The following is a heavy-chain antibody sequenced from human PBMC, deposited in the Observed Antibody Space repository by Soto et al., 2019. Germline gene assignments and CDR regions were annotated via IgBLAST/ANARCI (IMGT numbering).Heavy chain of an antibody. CDR1: GGSISSGGYY. CDR3: ARGGYYDSSGYPDAFDI. V-gene: IGHV4-31*03. D-gene: IGHD3-22*01. Sequence: SETLSLTCTVSGGSISSGGYYWSWIRQHPGKGLEWIGYIYYSGSTYYNPSLKSRVAISVDTSKNQFSLKLSSVTAADTAVYYCARGGYYDSSGYPDAFDIWGQGTMVTVS. J-gene: IGHJ3*02. CDR2: IYYSGST.